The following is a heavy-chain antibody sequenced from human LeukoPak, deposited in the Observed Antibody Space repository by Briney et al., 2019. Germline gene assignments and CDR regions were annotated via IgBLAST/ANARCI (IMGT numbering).Heavy chain of an antibody. V-gene: IGHV3-13*01. CDR2: IGTEAYT. CDR1: GFTFSSHD. D-gene: IGHD3-10*01. J-gene: IGHJ4*02. Sequence: GSLRLSCEASGFTFSSHDMHWVRQATGKGLDCVSGIGTEAYTFYPDSVKRRFTISRENAKNSVYLQMNSLTAGDTAVYYCARGRLSTRFGGGVIDYWGQGILVTVSS. CDR3: ARGRLSTRFGGGVIDY.